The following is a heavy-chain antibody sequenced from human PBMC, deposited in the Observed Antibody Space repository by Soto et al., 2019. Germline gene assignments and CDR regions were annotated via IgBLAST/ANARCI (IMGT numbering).Heavy chain of an antibody. J-gene: IGHJ4*02. V-gene: IGHV1-24*01. CDR1: GYTLTELS. Sequence: ASVKVSCKVSGYTLTELSMHWVRQAPGKRLEWMGGFDPEDGETIYAQKFQGRVTMTEDTSTDTAYMELSSLRSEDTAVYYCATDLRSSTRDGHYWGQGTLVTVSS. CDR2: FDPEDGET. D-gene: IGHD2-2*01. CDR3: ATDLRSSTRDGHY.